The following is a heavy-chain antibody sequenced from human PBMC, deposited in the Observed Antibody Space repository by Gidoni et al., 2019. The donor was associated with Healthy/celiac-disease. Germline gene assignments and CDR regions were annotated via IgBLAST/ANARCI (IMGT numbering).Heavy chain of an antibody. CDR1: GGTFSSYA. V-gene: IGHV1-69*01. CDR2: IIPIFGTA. Sequence: QVQLVQSGAEVKKPGSSVKVSCKASGGTFSSYAISWVRQAPGQGLEWMGGIIPIFGTANYAQKFQGRVTITADESTSTAYMELSSLRSEDTAVYYCARGDFRIVVAPTSYYYGMDVWGQGTTVTVSS. J-gene: IGHJ6*02. CDR3: ARGDFRIVVAPTSYYYGMDV. D-gene: IGHD3-22*01.